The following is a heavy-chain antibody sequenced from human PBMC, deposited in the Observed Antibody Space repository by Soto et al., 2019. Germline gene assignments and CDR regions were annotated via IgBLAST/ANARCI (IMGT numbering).Heavy chain of an antibody. Sequence: EVQLVESGGGLVKPGGSLRLSCAASGFTFTRYSMNWVRQAPGKGLEWVSSISSTTNYIYYGDSMKGRFTISRDNAKNSLYREMNSRRAEDTAVYYCARESGDLTSNFDYWGQGALVTVSS. CDR2: ISSTTNYI. D-gene: IGHD3-10*01. CDR1: GFTFTRYS. CDR3: ARESGDLTSNFDY. V-gene: IGHV3-21*06. J-gene: IGHJ4*02.